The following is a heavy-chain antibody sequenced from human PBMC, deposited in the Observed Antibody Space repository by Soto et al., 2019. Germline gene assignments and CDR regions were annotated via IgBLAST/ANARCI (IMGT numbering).Heavy chain of an antibody. CDR1: GGTFSSYA. Sequence: ASVKVSCKASGGTFSSYAISWVRQAPGQGLEWMGGIIPIFGTANYAQKFQGRVTITADESTSTAYMELSSLRSEDTAVYYCARELPPVDSSSWSYYYYYGMDVWGQGTTVTVSS. J-gene: IGHJ6*02. CDR2: IIPIFGTA. D-gene: IGHD6-13*01. CDR3: ARELPPVDSSSWSYYYYYGMDV. V-gene: IGHV1-69*13.